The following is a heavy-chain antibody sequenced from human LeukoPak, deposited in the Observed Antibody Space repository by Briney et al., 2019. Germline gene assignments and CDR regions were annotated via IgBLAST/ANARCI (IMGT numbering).Heavy chain of an antibody. V-gene: IGHV3-49*04. J-gene: IGHJ3*02. D-gene: IGHD3-9*01. CDR1: GFTFGDYA. Sequence: GGSLRLSCTASGFTFGDYAMSWVRQAPGKGLEWVGFIRSKAYGGTTEYAASVKGRFTISRDDSKSIAYLQMDSLKTEDTAVYCCTRDLSLGFAYYDILTPGAFDIWGQGTMVTVSS. CDR3: TRDLSLGFAYYDILTPGAFDI. CDR2: IRSKAYGGTT.